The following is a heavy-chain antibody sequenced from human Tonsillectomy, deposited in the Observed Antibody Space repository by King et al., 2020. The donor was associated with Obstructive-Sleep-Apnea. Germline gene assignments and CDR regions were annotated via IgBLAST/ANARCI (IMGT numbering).Heavy chain of an antibody. D-gene: IGHD1-14*01. CDR3: VPTLREPPSNWFDP. CDR2: IDWDDDK. Sequence: VTLKESGPALVKPTQTLTLTCTFSGFSLTTSGMCVSWIRQPPGKALEWLARIDWDDDKYYSTSLKTRLTISKDTSKNQVVLTMTNMDPVDTATYYCVPTLREPPSNWFDPWGQGTLVTVSS. CDR1: GFSLTTSGMC. J-gene: IGHJ5*02. V-gene: IGHV2-70*11.